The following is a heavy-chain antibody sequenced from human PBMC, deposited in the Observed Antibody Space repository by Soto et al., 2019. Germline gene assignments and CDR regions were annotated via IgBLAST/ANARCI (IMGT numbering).Heavy chain of an antibody. CDR2: IIPIFGTA. J-gene: IGHJ4*02. CDR1: GGTFSSYA. V-gene: IGHV1-69*13. CDR3: AREIGYSGSYYDHEYYFDY. Sequence: VKVSCKASGGTFSSYAISWVRQAPGQGLGWMGGIIPIFGTANYAQKFQGRVTITADESTSTAYMELSSLRSEDTAVYYCAREIGYSGSYYDHEYYFDYWGQGTLVTVSS. D-gene: IGHD1-26*01.